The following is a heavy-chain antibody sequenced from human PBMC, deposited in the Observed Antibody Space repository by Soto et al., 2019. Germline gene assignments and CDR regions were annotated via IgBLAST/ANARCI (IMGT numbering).Heavy chain of an antibody. Sequence: SETLSLTCTVSGGSISSGGYYWSWIRQHPGMGLEWIGYIYYSGSTYYNPSLKSRVTISVDTSKNQFSLKLSSVTAADTAVYYCATTRRYCSGGSCYLDYFDYWGQGTMVTVSS. J-gene: IGHJ4*02. CDR1: GGSISSGGYY. CDR2: IYYSGST. CDR3: ATTRRYCSGGSCYLDYFDY. D-gene: IGHD2-15*01. V-gene: IGHV4-31*03.